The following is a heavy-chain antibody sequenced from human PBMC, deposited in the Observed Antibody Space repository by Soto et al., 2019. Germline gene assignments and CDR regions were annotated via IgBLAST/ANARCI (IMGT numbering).Heavy chain of an antibody. CDR3: ARTGKGMGYCSSTSCHRTNWFDP. Sequence: VASVKVSCKASGYTFTSYGISWVRQAPGQGLEWMGWISAYNGNTNYAQKPQGRVTMTTDTSTSTAYMELRSLRSDDTAVYYCARTGKGMGYCSSTSCHRTNWFDPWGQGTLVTVSS. CDR2: ISAYNGNT. D-gene: IGHD2-2*02. CDR1: GYTFTSYG. V-gene: IGHV1-18*04. J-gene: IGHJ5*02.